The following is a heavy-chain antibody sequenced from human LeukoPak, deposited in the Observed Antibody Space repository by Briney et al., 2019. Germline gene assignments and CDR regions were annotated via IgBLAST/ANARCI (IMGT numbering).Heavy chain of an antibody. V-gene: IGHV3-15*01. J-gene: IGHJ4*02. CDR1: GFSFSSYG. Sequence: GGSLRLSCAASGFSFSSYGMSWVRQAPGKGPEWLGLIKIKTDDGTPDYAAPVKGRFSISRDDSKNTVYLQMNSLKSEDTAVYYCTSGGGTADYWGQGTLVSVSS. D-gene: IGHD1-1*01. CDR3: TSGGGTADY. CDR2: IKIKTDDGTP.